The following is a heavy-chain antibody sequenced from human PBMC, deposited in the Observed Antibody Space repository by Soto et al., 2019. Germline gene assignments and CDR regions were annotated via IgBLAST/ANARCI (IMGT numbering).Heavy chain of an antibody. CDR1: GFTFSSYA. Sequence: GGSRRLSFAASGFTFSSYAMSWGGRAPGKALEWVSAISVIGGSTYYADSVKGRFTISRDNSKTTLYLQMNSLRAAATAVYYCAKDKRVDRYYFDYWGQGTTVTVSS. CDR2: ISVIGGST. D-gene: IGHD3-3*01. CDR3: AKDKRVDRYYFDY. V-gene: IGHV3-23*01. J-gene: IGHJ4*02.